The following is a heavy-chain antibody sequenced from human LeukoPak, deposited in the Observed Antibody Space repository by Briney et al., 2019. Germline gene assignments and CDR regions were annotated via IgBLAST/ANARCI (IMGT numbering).Heavy chain of an antibody. Sequence: GGSLRLSCAASGFTFSSYGMHWVRQAPGKGLEWVANIKQDGSEKYYVDSVKGRFTISRDNAKNSLYLQMNSLRAEDTAVYYCARDKTPAAIVPNWFDPWGQGTLVTVSS. V-gene: IGHV3-7*01. CDR2: IKQDGSEK. D-gene: IGHD2-2*01. CDR1: GFTFSSYG. J-gene: IGHJ5*02. CDR3: ARDKTPAAIVPNWFDP.